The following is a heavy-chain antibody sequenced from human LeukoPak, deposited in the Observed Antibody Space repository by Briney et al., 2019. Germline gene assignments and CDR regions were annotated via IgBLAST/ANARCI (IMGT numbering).Heavy chain of an antibody. D-gene: IGHD2-15*01. J-gene: IGHJ4*02. CDR1: GYTFTSYG. V-gene: IGHV1-18*01. CDR3: ARDCIGCHGFDY. Sequence: ASVKVSCKASGYTFTSYGISWVRQAPGQGLEWMGWVSAYADNTNYVQKFQGRVTMTTDTSTSTAYMELRSLRSDGTAVYYCARDCIGCHGFDYWGQGTLVTVSS. CDR2: VSAYADNT.